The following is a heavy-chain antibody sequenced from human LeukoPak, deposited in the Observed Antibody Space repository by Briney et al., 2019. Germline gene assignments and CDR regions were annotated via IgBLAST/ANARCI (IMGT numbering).Heavy chain of an antibody. CDR1: VFTFSSYG. CDR2: ISYDGSNK. J-gene: IGHJ3*02. CDR3: AKDLYRIVGVTRDTFDI. D-gene: IGHD1-26*01. Sequence: GGSLRLSCAASVFTFSSYGMHRVRQAPGKGLEWVAVISYDGSNKYYADSVKGRFTISRDNSKNTLYLQMNSLRAEDTAVYYCAKDLYRIVGVTRDTFDIWGQGTMVTVFS. V-gene: IGHV3-30*18.